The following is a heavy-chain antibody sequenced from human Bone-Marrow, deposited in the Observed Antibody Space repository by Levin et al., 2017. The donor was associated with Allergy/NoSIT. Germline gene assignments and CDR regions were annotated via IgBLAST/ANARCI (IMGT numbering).Heavy chain of an antibody. J-gene: IGHJ3*02. CDR3: ARGLDGYNWRDAFDI. CDR1: GGSISSSY. CDR2: FYYRGNT. Sequence: MASETLSLTCTVSGGSISSSYWNWIRQPPGKGLEWIGYFYYRGNTRYNPSLKSRVTISVDTSKNQFSLRLSSVTAADTAVYYCARGLDGYNWRDAFDIWGQGTMVTVSS. V-gene: IGHV4-59*01. D-gene: IGHD5-24*01.